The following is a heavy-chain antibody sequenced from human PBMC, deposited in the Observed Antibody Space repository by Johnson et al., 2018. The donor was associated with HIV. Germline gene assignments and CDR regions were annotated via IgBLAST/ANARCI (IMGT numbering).Heavy chain of an antibody. V-gene: IGHV3-23*04. J-gene: IGHJ3*02. CDR3: TTDDVVPPAFDI. CDR2: ISGSGGST. CDR1: GFTFSSYA. D-gene: IGHD2-15*01. Sequence: VQLVESGGGLAQPGGSLRLSCAASGFTFSSYAMSWVRQAPGKGLEWVSAISGSGGSTYYADSVKGRFTISRDNSKNTLYLQMNSLKTEDTAVYYCTTDDVVPPAFDIWGQGTMVTVSS.